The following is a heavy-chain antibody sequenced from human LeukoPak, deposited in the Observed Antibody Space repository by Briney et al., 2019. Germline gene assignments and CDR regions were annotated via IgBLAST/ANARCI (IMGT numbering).Heavy chain of an antibody. V-gene: IGHV3-23*01. CDR3: ARGGYCSSTSCSLNGFDP. CDR1: GFTFSSYA. CDR2: ISGSGGST. D-gene: IGHD2-2*01. J-gene: IGHJ5*02. Sequence: GGSLRLSCAASGFTFSSYAMSWVRQAPGKGLEWVSPISGSGGSTYYADSVKGRFTISRDNSKNTLYLQMNSLRAEDTAVYYCARGGYCSSTSCSLNGFDPRGQGTLVTVSS.